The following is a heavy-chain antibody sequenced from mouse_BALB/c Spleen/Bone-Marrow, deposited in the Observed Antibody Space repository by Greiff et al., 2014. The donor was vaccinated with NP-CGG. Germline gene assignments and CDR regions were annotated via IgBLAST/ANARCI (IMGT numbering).Heavy chain of an antibody. D-gene: IGHD2-2*01. CDR1: GYKFTDYE. Sequence: QVQLQQPGAELVRPGASVTLSCKASGYKFTDYEMHWVKQTPVHGLEWIGSIDPETGGTAYNQNFKGKATLTVDRSSTTAYMELRSLTSEDSAVYYCTREGIYFGYDVPMDYWGQGTSVTVSS. CDR2: IDPETGGT. J-gene: IGHJ4*01. V-gene: IGHV1-15*01. CDR3: TREGIYFGYDVPMDY.